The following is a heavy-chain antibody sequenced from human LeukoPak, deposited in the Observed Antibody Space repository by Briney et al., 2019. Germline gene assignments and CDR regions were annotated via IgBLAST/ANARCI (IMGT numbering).Heavy chain of an antibody. CDR1: GGSISSGGYY. V-gene: IGHV4-31*03. CDR3: ARVSRRVQLWLYADY. CDR2: VYYSGST. Sequence: SETLSLTCTVSGGSISSGGYYWSWIRQHPGKGLEWIGYVYYSGSTYYNPSLKSRVTTSVDTSKNQFSLKLSSVTAADTAVYYCARVSRRVQLWLYADYWGQGTLVTVSS. D-gene: IGHD5-18*01. J-gene: IGHJ4*02.